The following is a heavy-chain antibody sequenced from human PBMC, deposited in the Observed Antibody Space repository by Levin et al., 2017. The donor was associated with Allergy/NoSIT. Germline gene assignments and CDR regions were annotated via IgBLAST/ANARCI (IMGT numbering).Heavy chain of an antibody. J-gene: IGHJ1*01. CDR2: IYYSGST. Sequence: SETLSLTCTVSGGSISSYYWSWIRQPPGKGLEWIGYIYYSGSTNYNPSLKSRVTISVDTSKNQFSLKLSSVTAADTAVYYCARTGYSSNFEYFQHWGRGTLVTVSS. V-gene: IGHV4-59*01. D-gene: IGHD6-13*01. CDR1: GGSISSYY. CDR3: ARTGYSSNFEYFQH.